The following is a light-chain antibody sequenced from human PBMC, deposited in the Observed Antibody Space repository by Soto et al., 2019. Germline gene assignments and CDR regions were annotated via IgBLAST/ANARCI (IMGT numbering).Light chain of an antibody. J-gene: IGKJ1*01. CDR3: QQYNNWPWT. V-gene: IGKV3-15*01. CDR1: QSVSRN. CDR2: GAS. Sequence: EIVMTQSPATLSVSPGERATLSCRASQSVSRNLAWYQLKPGQAPRLLIYGASTRATGIPARFSGSGSGTEFTLTISSPQSEDFAVYFCQQYNNWPWTFGQGTKVEIK.